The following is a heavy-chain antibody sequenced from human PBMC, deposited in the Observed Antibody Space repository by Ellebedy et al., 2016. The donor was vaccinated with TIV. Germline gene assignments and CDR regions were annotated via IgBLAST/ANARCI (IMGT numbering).Heavy chain of an antibody. CDR3: ARGYGGTSAYWYFDL. D-gene: IGHD4-23*01. CDR2: IWNDGSTK. J-gene: IGHJ2*01. Sequence: GESLKISCAASGFDFSSYWMHWIRQVPGKGLEWVALIWNDGSTKYYVDSVKGRFTVSRDNSKNILYLQMSSLGAEDTAMYYCARGYGGTSAYWYFDLWGRGTLVTVSS. CDR1: GFDFSSYW. V-gene: IGHV3-33*08.